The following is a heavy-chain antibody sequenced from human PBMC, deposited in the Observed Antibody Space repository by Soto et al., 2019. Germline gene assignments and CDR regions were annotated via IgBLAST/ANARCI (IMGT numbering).Heavy chain of an antibody. V-gene: IGHV1-69*13. CDR3: ARGASVDYYDSSGYAPAPYYYYGMDV. J-gene: IGHJ6*02. CDR2: IIPIFGTA. D-gene: IGHD3-22*01. CDR1: GGTFSSYA. Sequence: SVKVSFKASGGTFSSYAISWVRQAPGQGLEWMGGIIPIFGTANYAQKFQGRVTIIADESTSTAYMELSSLRSEDTAVYYCARGASVDYYDSSGYAPAPYYYYGMDVWGQGTTVTVSS.